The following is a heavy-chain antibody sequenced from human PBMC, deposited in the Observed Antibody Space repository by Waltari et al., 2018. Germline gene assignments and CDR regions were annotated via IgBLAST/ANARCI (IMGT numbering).Heavy chain of an antibody. CDR2: MSFDGNDI. D-gene: IGHD3-9*01. V-gene: IGHV3-30*10. CDR1: GLNLSLFA. CDR3: ARDRPILAGLDY. Sequence: VQLVASGGGLVQLGGSLRLSCAVSGLNLSLFAMHWVRQAPGKGPEWVAMMSFDGNDIEYRDSVKGRFTISRDNSKSTLYLQMNNLKVEDTAVYYCARDRPILAGLDYWGQGTLVTVSS. J-gene: IGHJ4*02.